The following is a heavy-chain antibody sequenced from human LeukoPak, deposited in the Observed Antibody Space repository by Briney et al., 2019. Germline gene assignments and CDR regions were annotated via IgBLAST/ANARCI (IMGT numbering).Heavy chain of an antibody. V-gene: IGHV1-8*03. D-gene: IGHD2-15*01. CDR1: GYTFTSYG. Sequence: ASVKVSCKASGYTFTSYGISWVRQATGQGLEWMGWMNPNSGNTGYAQKFQGRVTITRNTSISTAYMELSSLRSEDTAVYYCARGYCSGGSCYSVENWFDPWGQGTLVTVSS. CDR3: ARGYCSGGSCYSVENWFDP. J-gene: IGHJ5*02. CDR2: MNPNSGNT.